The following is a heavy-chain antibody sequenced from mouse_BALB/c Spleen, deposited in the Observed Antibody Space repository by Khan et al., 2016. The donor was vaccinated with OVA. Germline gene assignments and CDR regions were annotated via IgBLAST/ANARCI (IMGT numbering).Heavy chain of an antibody. D-gene: IGHD2-1*01. CDR2: IGSVGDNT. V-gene: IGHV5-9*04. J-gene: IGHJ3*01. CDR1: GFTFSTNA. CDR3: ARSPYGNFAY. Sequence: EVELVESGGGLVKPGGSLKLSCAASGFTFSTNAMPWVRQPPEKRLEWVATIGSVGDNTYYPANLPVRSTISRDNAKNTLYLQMSSLRSEDTAMYYCARSPYGNFAYWGQGTLVTVSA.